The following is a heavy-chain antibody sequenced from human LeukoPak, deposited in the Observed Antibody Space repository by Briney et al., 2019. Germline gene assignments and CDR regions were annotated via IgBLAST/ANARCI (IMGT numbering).Heavy chain of an antibody. J-gene: IGHJ4*02. CDR1: GYTFTSYG. CDR3: AGLSGSYLEESFDY. D-gene: IGHD1-26*01. Sequence: GASVKVSCKASGYTFTSYGISWVRQAPGQGLESMGWISAYNGNTNYAQKLQGRVTMTTDTSTSTAYMELRSLRSDDTAVYYCAGLSGSYLEESFDYWGQGTLVTVSS. V-gene: IGHV1-18*01. CDR2: ISAYNGNT.